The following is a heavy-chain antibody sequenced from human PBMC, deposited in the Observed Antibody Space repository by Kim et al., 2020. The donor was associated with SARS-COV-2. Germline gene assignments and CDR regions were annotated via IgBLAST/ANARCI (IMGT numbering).Heavy chain of an antibody. J-gene: IGHJ6*01. Sequence: SETLSLTCTVSGGSISSYYWSWIRQPPGKGLEWIGYIYYSGSTNYNPSLKSRVTISVDTSKNQFSLKLSAVTAADTAVYYCARDRGVRPGPQYPKTNYG. CDR1: GGSISSYY. D-gene: IGHD2-2*01. CDR3: ARDRGVRPGPQYPKTNYG. CDR2: IYYSGST. V-gene: IGHV4-59*13.